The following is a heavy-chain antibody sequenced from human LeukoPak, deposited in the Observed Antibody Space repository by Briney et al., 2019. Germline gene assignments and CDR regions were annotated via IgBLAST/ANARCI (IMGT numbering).Heavy chain of an antibody. CDR3: AREKTGSDGYNHGFDY. Sequence: GGSLRLSCAASGSTVSNNYMSWVRQAPGKGLEWVSVIYSGGTTKYADSVRGRFSISRDNSKNTLHLQMNSLRADDTAVYYCAREKTGSDGYNHGFDYWGQGALVTVSS. CDR2: IYSGGTT. V-gene: IGHV3-53*01. D-gene: IGHD5-24*01. J-gene: IGHJ4*02. CDR1: GSTVSNNY.